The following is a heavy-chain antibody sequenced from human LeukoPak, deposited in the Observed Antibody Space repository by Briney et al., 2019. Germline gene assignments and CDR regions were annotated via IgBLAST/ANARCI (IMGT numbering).Heavy chain of an antibody. J-gene: IGHJ4*02. CDR1: GFTFSSYS. CDR2: ISSSSSYI. V-gene: IGHV3-21*01. D-gene: IGHD2-2*01. Sequence: PGGSLRLSCAASGFTFSSYSMNWVRQAPGKGLEWVSSISSSSSYIYYADSVKGRFTISRDSSKNTLFLQMNSLGAEDTAVYYCVKDGHCTHTSCYYFDYWGQGTLVTVSS. CDR3: VKDGHCTHTSCYYFDY.